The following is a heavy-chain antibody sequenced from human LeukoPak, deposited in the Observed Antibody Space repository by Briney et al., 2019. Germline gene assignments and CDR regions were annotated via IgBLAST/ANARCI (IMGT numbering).Heavy chain of an antibody. CDR3: TRGGEILTHYKHIDY. CDR1: GYSFTSYD. D-gene: IGHD3-9*01. J-gene: IGHJ4*02. CDR2: MDPNTGDT. V-gene: IGHV1-8*01. Sequence: ASVKVSRKASGYSFTSYDINWVRQATGQGLEWMGYMDPNTGDTGVTQKFQGRVTMTRDPSINTAYMELTSLRSEDTAVYFCTRGGEILTHYKHIDYWGQGTLVTVSS.